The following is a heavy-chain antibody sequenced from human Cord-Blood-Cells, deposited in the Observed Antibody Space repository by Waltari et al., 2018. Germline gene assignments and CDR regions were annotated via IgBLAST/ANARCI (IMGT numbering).Heavy chain of an antibody. D-gene: IGHD2-2*01. CDR2: INHSGST. J-gene: IGHJ6*02. CDR1: GGSFSGYY. Sequence: QVQLQQWGAGLLKPSETLSLTCAVYGGSFSGYYWSWIRQPPGKGLEWIGEINHSGSTNYTPSLKSRVTISVDTSKNQCSLKLSSVTAADTAVYYCARGGGYCSSTSCFVKSYYYYGMDVWGQGTTVTVSS. V-gene: IGHV4-34*01. CDR3: ARGGGYCSSTSCFVKSYYYYGMDV.